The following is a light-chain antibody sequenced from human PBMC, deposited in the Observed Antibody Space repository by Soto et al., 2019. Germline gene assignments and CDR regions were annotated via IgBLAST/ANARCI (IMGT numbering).Light chain of an antibody. CDR1: QSVTRSH. V-gene: IGKV3-20*01. CDR3: QQYGSFRT. CDR2: GAS. J-gene: IGKJ1*01. Sequence: EMVLTQSPGTLSLSPGERATLSCRASQSVTRSHLAWYQQKPGQAPGLLIYGASTRATAIPARFSGSGSGTDFTLTVSSLQPEDFAVYYCQQYGSFRTFGQGTKVGIK.